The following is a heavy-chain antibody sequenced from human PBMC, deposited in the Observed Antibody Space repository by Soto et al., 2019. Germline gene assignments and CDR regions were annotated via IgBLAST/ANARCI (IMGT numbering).Heavy chain of an antibody. CDR3: ARTGCGDCYHLAEYFQH. CDR1: GGSISSGGYY. D-gene: IGHD2-21*02. Sequence: QVQLQESGPGLVKPSQTLSLTCTVSGGSISSGGYYWSWIRQHPGKGLEWIGYIYYSGSTYYNPSLKSRVTISVDTSKNQFSLKLSSVTAADTAVYYCARTGCGDCYHLAEYFQHWGQGTLVTVSS. CDR2: IYYSGST. V-gene: IGHV4-31*03. J-gene: IGHJ1*01.